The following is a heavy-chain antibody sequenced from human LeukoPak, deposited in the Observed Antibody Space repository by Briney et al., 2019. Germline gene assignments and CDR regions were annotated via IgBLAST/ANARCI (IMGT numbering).Heavy chain of an antibody. J-gene: IGHJ2*01. CDR3: ARYDFILISYFDL. CDR1: GFTISSYY. D-gene: IGHD3-3*01. CDR2: IYHSGNT. V-gene: IGHV3-53*01. Sequence: GGSLRLSCAASGFTISSYYMAWVRQAPGKGLEWVSVIYHSGNTDYADSVKGRFTISRDNSKNTVYLQMSSLRAEDTAVYYCARYDFILISYFDLWGRGALVTVSS.